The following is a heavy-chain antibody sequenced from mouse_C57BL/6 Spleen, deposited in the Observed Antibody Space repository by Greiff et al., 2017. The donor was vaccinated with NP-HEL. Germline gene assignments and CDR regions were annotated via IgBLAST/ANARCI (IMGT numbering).Heavy chain of an antibody. CDR3: AREDLTTVVAYYAMDY. CDR1: GYTFTSYW. V-gene: IGHV1-55*01. D-gene: IGHD1-1*01. CDR2: IYPGSGST. Sequence: QVQLQQPGAELVKPGASVKMSCKASGYTFTSYWTTWVKQRPGQGLEWIGDIYPGSGSTNYNEKFKSKATLTVDTSSSTAYMQLSSLTSEDSAVYYCAREDLTTVVAYYAMDYWGQGTSVTVSS. J-gene: IGHJ4*01.